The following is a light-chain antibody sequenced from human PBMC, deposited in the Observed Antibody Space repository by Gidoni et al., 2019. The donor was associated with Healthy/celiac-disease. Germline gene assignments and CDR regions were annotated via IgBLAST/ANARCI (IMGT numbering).Light chain of an antibody. Sequence: EIVLTQSPGTLSLSPGERATLSCRASQSVSSSYLAWYQQKPGQAPRLLIYGASSRATGIPDFTLTISRLEPEDFAVYYCQQYGSSPPALTFGGGTKVEIK. CDR3: QQYGSSPPALT. V-gene: IGKV3-20*01. CDR1: QSVSSSY. CDR2: GAS. J-gene: IGKJ4*01.